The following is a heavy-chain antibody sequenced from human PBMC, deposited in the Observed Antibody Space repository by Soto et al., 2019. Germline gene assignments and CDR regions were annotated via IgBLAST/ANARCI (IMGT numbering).Heavy chain of an antibody. J-gene: IGHJ3*02. Sequence: SGPTLVNPTQTLTLTCTFSGFSLNTSGMCVSWIRQPPGKALEWLALIDWDDDKYYSTSLKTRLTISKDTSKNQVVLTMTNMDPVDTATYYCAWYYYDSSGYYAFDIWGQGTMVTVSS. CDR1: GFSLNTSGMC. CDR3: AWYYYDSSGYYAFDI. CDR2: IDWDDDK. V-gene: IGHV2-70*01. D-gene: IGHD3-22*01.